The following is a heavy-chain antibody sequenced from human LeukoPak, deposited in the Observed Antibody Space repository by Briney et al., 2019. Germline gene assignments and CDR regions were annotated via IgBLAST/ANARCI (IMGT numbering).Heavy chain of an antibody. CDR1: GGSISSSSYY. CDR2: IYYSGST. Sequence: SETLSLTCTVSGGSISSSSYYWGWIRQPPGKGLEWIGSIYYSGSTYYNPSLKSRVTISVDTSKDQFSLKLSSVAAADTAVYYCARGNRRRHIVVVTARFDYWGQGTLVTVSS. D-gene: IGHD2-21*02. J-gene: IGHJ4*02. V-gene: IGHV4-39*07. CDR3: ARGNRRRHIVVVTARFDY.